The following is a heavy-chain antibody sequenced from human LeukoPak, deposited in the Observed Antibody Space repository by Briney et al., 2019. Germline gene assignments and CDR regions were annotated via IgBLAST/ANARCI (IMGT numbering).Heavy chain of an antibody. CDR1: GYTFTSYY. Sequence: VASVKVSCKASGYTFTSYYMHWVRQAPGQGLEWMGIINPSGGSTSYAQKFQGRVTMTRDMSTSTVYMELSSLRSEDTAVYYCARATERYDILTGYYFDYWGQGTLVTVSS. V-gene: IGHV1-46*01. J-gene: IGHJ4*02. D-gene: IGHD3-9*01. CDR3: ARATERYDILTGYYFDY. CDR2: INPSGGST.